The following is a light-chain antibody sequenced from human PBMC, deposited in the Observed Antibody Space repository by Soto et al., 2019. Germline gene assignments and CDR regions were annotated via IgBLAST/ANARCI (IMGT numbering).Light chain of an antibody. J-gene: IGKJ2*01. CDR1: QSVTNRY. Sequence: ESVLTQSPGTLSLSPGERATLSCRASQSVTNRYFAWYQQRPGQAPRLLLYGISNRATGIPDWFSGSGSGTDFTLTISRLEPEDFGVYYCQQYSSLPHTFCQGTKLEVK. CDR3: QQYSSLPHT. CDR2: GIS. V-gene: IGKV3-20*01.